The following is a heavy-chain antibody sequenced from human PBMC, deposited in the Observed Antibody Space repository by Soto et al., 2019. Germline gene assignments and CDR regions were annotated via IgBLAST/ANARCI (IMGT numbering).Heavy chain of an antibody. CDR1: GFTFSSYG. CDR2: ISGSGGST. V-gene: IGHV3-23*01. J-gene: IGHJ4*02. CDR3: AKASAPGGTYFPLWF. Sequence: EVQLLESGGGLVQPGGSLRLSCAASGFTFSSYGMSWVRQAPGKGLEWVSTISGSGGSTYYADSVKGRFNITRDNSKNTLYLQMSSLRAEDTAVYYCAKASAPGGTYFPLWFWGQGTLVTVSS. D-gene: IGHD1-26*01.